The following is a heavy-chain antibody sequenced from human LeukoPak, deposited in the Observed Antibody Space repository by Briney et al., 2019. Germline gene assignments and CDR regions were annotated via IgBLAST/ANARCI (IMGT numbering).Heavy chain of an antibody. CDR2: ISYIGST. D-gene: IGHD4-17*01. V-gene: IGHV4-59*11. J-gene: IGHJ3*02. CDR1: DDSFSSHY. Sequence: SETLSLTCAVSDDSFSSHYWTWIQQPPGKGLEWIGYISYIGSTNYNPSLKSRVTISIDTSKNEFSLKLTSVTAADTAVYYCARDLVTVTKGFDIWGQGTMVTVSS. CDR3: ARDLVTVTKGFDI.